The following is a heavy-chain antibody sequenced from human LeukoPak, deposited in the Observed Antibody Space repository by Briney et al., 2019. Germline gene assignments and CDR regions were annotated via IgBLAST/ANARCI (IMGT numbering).Heavy chain of an antibody. CDR1: GFTFSDYY. CDR2: ISSSGGTI. Sequence: GGSLRLSCAASGFTFSDYYMSWIRQAPGKGLEWVSYISSSGGTIYYADSVKGRFTISRDNAKKSLYLQMNSLRAEDTAVYYCARGLNPYDFWSGYYYWGQGTLVTVSS. J-gene: IGHJ4*02. V-gene: IGHV3-11*04. CDR3: ARGLNPYDFWSGYYY. D-gene: IGHD3-3*01.